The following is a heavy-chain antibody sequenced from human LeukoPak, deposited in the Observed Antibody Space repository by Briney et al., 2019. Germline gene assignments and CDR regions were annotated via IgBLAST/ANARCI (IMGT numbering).Heavy chain of an antibody. Sequence: GGSLRLSCAASGFTFSSYGMHWVRQAPGKGLEWVAVIWYDGSNKYYADSVKGRFTISRDNSKNTLYLQMNSLRAEDTAVYYCARAMIVVAPFDYWGQGTLVTVSS. CDR1: GFTFSSYG. CDR3: ARAMIVVAPFDY. CDR2: IWYDGSNK. J-gene: IGHJ4*02. V-gene: IGHV3-33*01. D-gene: IGHD3-22*01.